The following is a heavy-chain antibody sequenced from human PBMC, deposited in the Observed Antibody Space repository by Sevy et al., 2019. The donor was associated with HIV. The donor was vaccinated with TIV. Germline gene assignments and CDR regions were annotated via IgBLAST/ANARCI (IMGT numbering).Heavy chain of an antibody. Sequence: GGSLRLSCAASGFTFSNYGMHWVRQPPGKGLEGVAGIWFDGSQKYYGDSVKGRFTISRDNSKITLFLQMHSLRVDDTAAYYCVRVDGAMGGEYYFDYWGQGTLVTVSS. CDR1: GFTFSNYG. J-gene: IGHJ4*02. CDR3: VRVDGAMGGEYYFDY. D-gene: IGHD3-16*01. CDR2: IWFDGSQK. V-gene: IGHV3-33*01.